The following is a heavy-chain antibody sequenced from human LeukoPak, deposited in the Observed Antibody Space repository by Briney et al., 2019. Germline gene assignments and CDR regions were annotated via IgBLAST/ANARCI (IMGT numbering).Heavy chain of an antibody. CDR2: IYGSGGGI. CDR1: GFPFSTYA. V-gene: IGHV3-23*01. Sequence: PGGSLRLSCAASGFPFSTYAMNWVRQAPGKGLEWVSGIYGSGGGIQYADSVKGRFTISRDNSKNTLYLQMNSLRAEDTALYYCAKDRLPDGRWSLDYWGQGTLVTVSS. J-gene: IGHJ4*02. D-gene: IGHD6-13*01. CDR3: AKDRLPDGRWSLDY.